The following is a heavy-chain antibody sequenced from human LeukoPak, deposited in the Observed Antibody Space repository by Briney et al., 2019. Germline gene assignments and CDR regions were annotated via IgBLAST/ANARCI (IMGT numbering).Heavy chain of an antibody. CDR1: GDSINNSTYY. CDR3: ARGYCSTTSCYFDDYYYYGMDV. D-gene: IGHD2-2*01. CDR2: IYYSGST. Sequence: SETPSLTCDVSGDSINNSTYYWSWIRQPPGKGLEWIGYIYYSGSTYYNPSLKSRVTISVDTSKNQFSLKLSSVTAADTAVYYCARGYCSTTSCYFDDYYYYGMDVWGQGTTVTVSS. J-gene: IGHJ6*02. V-gene: IGHV4-31*11.